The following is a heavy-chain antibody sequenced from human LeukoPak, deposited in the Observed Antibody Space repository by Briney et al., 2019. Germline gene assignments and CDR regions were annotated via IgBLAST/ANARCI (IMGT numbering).Heavy chain of an antibody. D-gene: IGHD1-26*01. CDR3: ARDLALYSGSYDY. Sequence: GGSLRLSCAASGFTVSSNYMSWVRQAPGKGLEWVSVIYSGGSTYYADSVKGRFTISRDISKNTLYLQMNSLRAEDTAVYYCARDLALYSGSYDYWGQGTLVTVSS. J-gene: IGHJ4*02. V-gene: IGHV3-66*01. CDR2: IYSGGST. CDR1: GFTVSSNY.